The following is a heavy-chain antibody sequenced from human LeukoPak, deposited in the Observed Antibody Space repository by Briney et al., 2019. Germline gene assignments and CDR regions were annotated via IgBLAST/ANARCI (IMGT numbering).Heavy chain of an antibody. D-gene: IGHD3-22*01. Sequence: GESLKISCKGSGYSFTSYWIGWVRQMPGKGLGWMGIIYPGDSDTRYSPSFQGQVTISADKSISTAYLQWSSLRASDTAMYYCARHMSSGYYYEDAFDIWGQGTMVTVSS. J-gene: IGHJ3*02. CDR2: IYPGDSDT. CDR1: GYSFTSYW. CDR3: ARHMSSGYYYEDAFDI. V-gene: IGHV5-51*01.